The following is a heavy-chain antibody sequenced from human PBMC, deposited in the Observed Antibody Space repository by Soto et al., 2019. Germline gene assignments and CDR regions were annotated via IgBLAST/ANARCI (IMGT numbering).Heavy chain of an antibody. Sequence: GGSLRLSSAASGFTFSDYAVSWVRQAPGKGLEWVSVISGSGYVTYYADSVKGRFTISRDNSKNTVYLQMNSLRVEDTAVYYCAKDTYGDYVGCADWGQGTLVTVSS. CDR1: GFTFSDYA. J-gene: IGHJ1*01. V-gene: IGHV3-23*01. D-gene: IGHD4-17*01. CDR2: ISGSGYVT. CDR3: AKDTYGDYVGCAD.